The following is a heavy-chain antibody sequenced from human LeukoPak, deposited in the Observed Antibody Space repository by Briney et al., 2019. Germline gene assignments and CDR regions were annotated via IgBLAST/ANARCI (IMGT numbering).Heavy chain of an antibody. CDR3: ARVMTPYYDFWSGYSPSNNWFDP. Sequence: NAPETLSLTCTVSGGSISSGDYYWSWIRQPPGKGLEWIGYIYYSGSTYYNPSLKSRVTISVDTSKNQFSLKLSSVTAADTAVYYCARVMTPYYDFWSGYSPSNNWFDPWGQGTLVAVSS. J-gene: IGHJ5*02. CDR2: IYYSGST. CDR1: GGSISSGDYY. V-gene: IGHV4-30-4*08. D-gene: IGHD3-3*01.